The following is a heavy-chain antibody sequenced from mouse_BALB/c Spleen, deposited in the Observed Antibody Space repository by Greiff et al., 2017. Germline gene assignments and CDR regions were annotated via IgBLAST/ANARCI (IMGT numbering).Heavy chain of an antibody. Sequence: QVQLQQSGAELVRPGTSVKVSCKASGYAFTNYLIEWVKQRPGQGLEWIGVINPGSGGTNYNEKFKGKATLTADKSSSTAYMQLSSLTSDDSAVYFCARGVAIYYRYERYFDVWGAGTTVTVSS. CDR2: INPGSGGT. V-gene: IGHV1-54*03. CDR3: ARGVAIYYRYERYFDV. D-gene: IGHD2-14*01. J-gene: IGHJ1*01. CDR1: GYAFTNYL.